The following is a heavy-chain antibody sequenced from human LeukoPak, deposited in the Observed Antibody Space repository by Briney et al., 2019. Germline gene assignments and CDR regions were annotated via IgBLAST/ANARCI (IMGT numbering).Heavy chain of an antibody. J-gene: IGHJ2*01. V-gene: IGHV4-4*02. CDR3: ARIWPDL. CDR2: INHSGYT. CDR1: GGSISSSNW. D-gene: IGHD3-10*01. Sequence: SETLSLTCAVSGGSISSSNWWSWVRPPPGKGLEWIGEINHSGYTNYNPSLKSRVTISVDTSKKQFSLRLNSVTAADTAVYYCARIWPDLWGRGTLVTVSS.